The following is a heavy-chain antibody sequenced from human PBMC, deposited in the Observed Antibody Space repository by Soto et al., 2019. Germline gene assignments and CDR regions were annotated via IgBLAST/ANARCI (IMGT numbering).Heavy chain of an antibody. D-gene: IGHD3-9*01. V-gene: IGHV1-46*01. CDR2: INPSGGST. CDR1: GYTFTSYY. CDR3: ARALLRYFDGSPRELNWFDP. J-gene: IGHJ5*02. Sequence: ASVKVSCKASGYTFTSYYMHWVRQAPGQGLEWMGIINPSGGSTSYAQKFQGRVTMTRDTSTSTVYMELSSLRSEDTAVYYCARALLRYFDGSPRELNWFDPWGKCTLVTLYS.